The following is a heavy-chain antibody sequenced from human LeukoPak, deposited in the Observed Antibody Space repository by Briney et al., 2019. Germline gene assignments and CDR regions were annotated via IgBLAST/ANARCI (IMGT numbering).Heavy chain of an antibody. Sequence: PGGFLRLSCVVSGFPDSENYVRWLRQSPGKGREGVSVIYSDGSTFHADSVKGRFILSRDISKKTIHLQINSLRVNDTAVYYCRRLGWNYVSAGLFDPWGQGTQVTVSS. J-gene: IGHJ5*02. CDR2: IYSDGST. D-gene: IGHD1-7*01. V-gene: IGHV3-53*01. CDR3: RRLGWNYVSAGLFDP. CDR1: GFPDSENY.